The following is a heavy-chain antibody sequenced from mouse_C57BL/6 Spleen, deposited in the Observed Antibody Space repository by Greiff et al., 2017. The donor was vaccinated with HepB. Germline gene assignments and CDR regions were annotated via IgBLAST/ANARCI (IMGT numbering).Heavy chain of an antibody. Sequence: QVQLQQPGAELVRPGSSVKLSCKASGYTFTSYWMHWVKQRPIQGLEWIGNIDPSDSETHYNQKFKDKATLTVDKSSSTAYMQLSSLTSEDSAVYYCAREGGGSSSNWYFDVWGTGTTVTVSS. CDR2: IDPSDSET. CDR3: AREGGGSSSNWYFDV. CDR1: GYTFTSYW. J-gene: IGHJ1*03. D-gene: IGHD1-1*01. V-gene: IGHV1-52*01.